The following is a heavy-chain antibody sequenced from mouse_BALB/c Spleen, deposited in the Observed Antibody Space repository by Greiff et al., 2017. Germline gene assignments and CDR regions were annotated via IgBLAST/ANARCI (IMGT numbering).Heavy chain of an antibody. CDR1: GYTFTSYW. D-gene: IGHD2-3*01. Sequence: EVQLQQSGTVLARPGASVKMSCKASGYTFTSYWMHWVKQRPGQGLEWIGAIYPGNSDTSYNQKFKGKAKLTAVTSTSTAYMELSSLTNEDSAVYYCTRPLIYDGYLFAYWGQGTLVTVSA. CDR2: IYPGNSDT. J-gene: IGHJ3*01. CDR3: TRPLIYDGYLFAY. V-gene: IGHV1-5*01.